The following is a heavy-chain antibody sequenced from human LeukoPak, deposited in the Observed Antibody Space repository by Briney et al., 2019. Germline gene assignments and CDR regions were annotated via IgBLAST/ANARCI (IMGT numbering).Heavy chain of an antibody. Sequence: SETLSLTCTVSPGAITDDYYHWAWIRQPPGKGLEWIGEIKPSGRTNYNPSPESRVTISVDTSKNHFSLKLSSVTAADTAVYYCARRDYLDHFYYIDVWDKGNTVTVSS. CDR2: IKPSGRT. J-gene: IGHJ6*03. V-gene: IGHV4-39*02. D-gene: IGHD3-10*01. CDR1: PGAITDDYYH. CDR3: ARRDYLDHFYYIDV.